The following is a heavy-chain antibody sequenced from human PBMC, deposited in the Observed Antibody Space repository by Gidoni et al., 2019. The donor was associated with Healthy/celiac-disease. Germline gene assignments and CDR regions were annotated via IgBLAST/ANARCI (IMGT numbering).Heavy chain of an antibody. CDR2: ISYDGSNK. CDR1: GFTFSSYA. J-gene: IGHJ4*02. V-gene: IGHV3-30-3*01. D-gene: IGHD3-16*01. Sequence: HVQLVESGGGVVQPGRSLILYCAASGFTFSSYAMHWVRQAPGTGLEWVAVISYDGSNKYYADSVKGRFTISRDNSKNTLYLQMNSLRAEDTAVYSCARDWGDYWGQGTLVTVSS. CDR3: ARDWGDY.